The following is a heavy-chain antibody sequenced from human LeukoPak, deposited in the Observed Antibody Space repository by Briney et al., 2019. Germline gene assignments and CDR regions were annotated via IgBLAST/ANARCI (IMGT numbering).Heavy chain of an antibody. CDR3: ARGTLGGIAATGNVDY. CDR1: GGSISSGGYY. V-gene: IGHV4-31*03. Sequence: ASQTLSLTCTVSGGSISSGGYYWSWIRQHPGKGLEWIGYIYYSGSTYYNPSLKSRVTISVDTSKNQFSLKLSSVTAADTAVYYCARGTLGGIAATGNVDYWGQGTLVTVSS. J-gene: IGHJ4*02. CDR2: IYYSGST. D-gene: IGHD6-13*01.